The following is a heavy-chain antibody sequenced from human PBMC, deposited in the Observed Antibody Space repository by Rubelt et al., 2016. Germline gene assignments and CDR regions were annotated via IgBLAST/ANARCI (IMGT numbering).Heavy chain of an antibody. CDR2: INSDGRST. Sequence: EVQLLESGGGLVQPGGSLRLSCAASGFTFSNYWMHWVRQDPGKGLVWVSDINSDGRSTSYADSGKGGLTISRDKAKNTLYLQRNSLSAEDTAIYYCARWSRGGCDYWGQGALVTVSS. J-gene: IGHJ4*02. D-gene: IGHD2-15*01. CDR1: GFTFSNYW. V-gene: IGHV3-74*02. CDR3: ARWSRGGCDY.